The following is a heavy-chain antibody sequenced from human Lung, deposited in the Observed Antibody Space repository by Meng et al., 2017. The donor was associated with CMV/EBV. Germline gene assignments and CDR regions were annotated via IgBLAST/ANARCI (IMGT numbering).Heavy chain of an antibody. CDR3: AKKGGDGALHYFDY. D-gene: IGHD3-16*01. CDR2: MSGSGSMM. V-gene: IGHV3-23*01. J-gene: IGHJ4*02. CDR1: GFIFSNYA. Sequence: SCAASGFIFSNYAMSWVRQAPGKGLEWISFMSGSGSMMFYVDSVRDRFTISRDSSKNTLYLQMNSLRAEDTAVYYCAKKGGDGALHYFDYWGQGTLVTVSS.